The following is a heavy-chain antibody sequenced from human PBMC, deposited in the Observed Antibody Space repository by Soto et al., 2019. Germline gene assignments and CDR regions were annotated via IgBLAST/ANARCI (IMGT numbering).Heavy chain of an antibody. CDR1: GGSISSSSYY. CDR3: ARQSLMNDYIWGSYRRYYFDY. J-gene: IGHJ4*02. CDR2: IYYSGST. Sequence: QLQLQESGPGLVKPSETMSLTCTVSGGSISSSSYYWGWIRQPPGKGLEWIGSIYYSGSTYYNPSLKSRVNISEDTSKNQFSQRLSSVTAADTAVYYCARQSLMNDYIWGSYRRYYFDYWGQGTLVTVSS. D-gene: IGHD3-16*02. V-gene: IGHV4-39*01.